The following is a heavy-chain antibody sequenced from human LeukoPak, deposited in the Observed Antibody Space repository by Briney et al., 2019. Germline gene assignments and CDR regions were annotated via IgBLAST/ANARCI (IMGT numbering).Heavy chain of an antibody. CDR3: AKARDAYNYYWFDP. CDR1: GFTFSSYA. D-gene: IGHD5-24*01. V-gene: IGHV3-23*01. CDR2: ISGGYTAAT. Sequence: GGSLRLSCAASGFTFSSYAMSWVRQAPGKGLEWVSAISGGYTAATDYADSVKGRFTISRDNYDNTLYLEMNGLRAEDTALYYCAKARDAYNYYWFDPWGQGTLVTVSS. J-gene: IGHJ5*02.